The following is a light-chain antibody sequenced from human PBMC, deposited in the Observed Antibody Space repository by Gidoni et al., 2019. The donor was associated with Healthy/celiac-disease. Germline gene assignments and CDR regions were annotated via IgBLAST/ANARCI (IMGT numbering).Light chain of an antibody. CDR3: QQYDNLPIR. Sequence: DIQMTQSPSSLSASVGHRVTITCQASQDISNYLNWYQQKPGKAPKLLIYDASNLETGVPSRFSGSGSGTDFTLTISSLQPEDIETYYCQQYDNLPIRFGQGTRLEIK. J-gene: IGKJ5*01. CDR2: DAS. V-gene: IGKV1-33*01. CDR1: QDISNY.